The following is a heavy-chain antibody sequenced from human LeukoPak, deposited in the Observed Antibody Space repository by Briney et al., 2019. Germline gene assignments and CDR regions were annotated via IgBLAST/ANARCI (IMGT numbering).Heavy chain of an antibody. Sequence: ASVKVSCKASGYTFTSYGISWVRQAPGQGLEWMGWISAYNGNTNYAQKLQGRVTMTTDTSTSTAYMELRSLRSDDTAVYYCARDLWDCSGGSCYPPLGYSYGWYDAFDIWGPRDNGHRLF. CDR1: GYTFTSYG. J-gene: IGHJ3*02. CDR3: ARDLWDCSGGSCYPPLGYSYGWYDAFDI. D-gene: IGHD2-15*01. CDR2: ISAYNGNT. V-gene: IGHV1-18*01.